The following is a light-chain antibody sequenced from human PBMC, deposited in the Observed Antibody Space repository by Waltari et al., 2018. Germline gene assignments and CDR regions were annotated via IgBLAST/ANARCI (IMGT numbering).Light chain of an antibody. CDR1: SSDPGDNNY. CDR3: SSDGSSTTLV. J-gene: IGLJ3*02. Sequence: QSALTQPASVSGSPGQSITISCTATSSDPGDNNYVSWYQQHPGKAPKVLIYDVDKRPSGVSDRFSGSKSGNTASLSISGLQPEDEADYYCSSDGSSTTLVFGGGTKVTVL. CDR2: DVD. V-gene: IGLV2-14*01.